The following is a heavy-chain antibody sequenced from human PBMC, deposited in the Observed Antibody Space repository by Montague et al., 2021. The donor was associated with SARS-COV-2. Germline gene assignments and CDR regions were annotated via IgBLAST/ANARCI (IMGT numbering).Heavy chain of an antibody. CDR2: IRTTGHT. CDR3: ARFGSGTLEFDL. Sequence: TLSLTCTVSGASISTGIYYWSWIRQPAGKGLEWIGRIRTTGHTDYNSSLESRVFMSVDTSTNQFPLSLTSVTAADTAVYFCARFGSGTLEFDLWGQGTLATASS. J-gene: IGHJ4*02. CDR1: GASISTGIYY. D-gene: IGHD1-26*01. V-gene: IGHV4-61*02.